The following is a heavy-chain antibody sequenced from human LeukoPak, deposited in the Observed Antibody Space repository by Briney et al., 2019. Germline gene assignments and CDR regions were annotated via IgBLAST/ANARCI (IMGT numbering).Heavy chain of an antibody. V-gene: IGHV1-2*06. CDR2: TNPDSGGT. D-gene: IGHD1-26*01. J-gene: IGHJ3*02. Sequence: GASVKVSCKASGYTFTSYGISWVRQAPGQGLEWMGRTNPDSGGTKYAQKFQGRVTMTRDTSISTAYMELSRLRSDDTAVYYCARDVGPTPSGFDIWGQGTMVTVSS. CDR3: ARDVGPTPSGFDI. CDR1: GYTFTSYG.